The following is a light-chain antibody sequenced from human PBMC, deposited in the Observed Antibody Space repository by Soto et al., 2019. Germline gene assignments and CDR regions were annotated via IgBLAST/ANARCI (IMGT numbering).Light chain of an antibody. CDR3: QQLRMYPST. CDR1: QDIAIY. V-gene: IGKV1-9*01. J-gene: IGKJ4*01. Sequence: IQLTQSPSSLSASVGDRVTISCRASQDIAIYLAWYQQKPGEAPKLLIYAASTLYGGVPSTFSGCGSGTDFALTITSLQAEELATYDCQQLRMYPSTVGVGTKVDIK. CDR2: AAS.